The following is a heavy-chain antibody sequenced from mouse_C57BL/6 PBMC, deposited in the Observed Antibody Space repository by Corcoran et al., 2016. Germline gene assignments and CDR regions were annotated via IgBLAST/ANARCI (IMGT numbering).Heavy chain of an antibody. Sequence: EVQLPQSGPVLVKPGASVKMSCKASGYTFTDYYMNGVKQSHGKSLEWIGVINPYNGGTSYNQKFKGKATLTVDKSSSTAYMELNSLTSEDSAVYYCARGLGYGNPFAYWGQGTLVTVSA. J-gene: IGHJ3*01. CDR2: INPYNGGT. D-gene: IGHD2-1*01. CDR1: GYTFTDYY. CDR3: ARGLGYGNPFAY. V-gene: IGHV1-19*01.